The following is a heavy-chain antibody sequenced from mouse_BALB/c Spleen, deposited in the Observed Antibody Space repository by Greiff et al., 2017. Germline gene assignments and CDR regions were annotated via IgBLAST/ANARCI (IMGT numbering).Heavy chain of an antibody. CDR1: GYSITSDYA. CDR3: ARKTARATYAMDY. D-gene: IGHD3-2*01. Sequence: EVKLVESGPGLVKPSQSLSLTCTVTGYSITSDYAWNWIRQFPGNKLEWMGYISYSGSTSYNPSLKSRISITRDTSKNQFFLQLNSVTTEDTATYYCARKTARATYAMDYWGQGTSVTVSS. CDR2: ISYSGST. J-gene: IGHJ4*01. V-gene: IGHV3-2*02.